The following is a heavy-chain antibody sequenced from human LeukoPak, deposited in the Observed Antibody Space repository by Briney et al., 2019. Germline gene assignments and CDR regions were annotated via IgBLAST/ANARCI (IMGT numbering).Heavy chain of an antibody. CDR3: AGEGSGYTSGYNDALDL. V-gene: IGHV3-53*01. D-gene: IGHD3-22*01. J-gene: IGHJ3*01. Sequence: GGSLRLSCAASGFTVSDYYMSWVRQAPGKGLEWVSVFYSDGRTKYVDSVKGRFTISRDNSKNSLYLQMSRLRGEDTAVYYCAGEGSGYTSGYNDALDLWGQGTMVTVSS. CDR1: GFTVSDYY. CDR2: FYSDGRT.